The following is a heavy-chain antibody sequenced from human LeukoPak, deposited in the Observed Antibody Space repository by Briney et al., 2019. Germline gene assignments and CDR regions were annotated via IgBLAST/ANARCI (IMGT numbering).Heavy chain of an antibody. V-gene: IGHV3-23*01. Sequence: GGSLRLSCAASGFTFTSYAMSWVRQAPGKGLEWVSAISCSGGSTYYADSEKGRFTISRTHPQSTPFLQMNSLRAEDTAVYYCAKDPRVGSRVATPCHWGQGTLVTVSS. J-gene: IGHJ4*02. D-gene: IGHD5-24*01. CDR2: ISCSGGST. CDR1: GFTFTSYA. CDR3: AKDPRVGSRVATPCH.